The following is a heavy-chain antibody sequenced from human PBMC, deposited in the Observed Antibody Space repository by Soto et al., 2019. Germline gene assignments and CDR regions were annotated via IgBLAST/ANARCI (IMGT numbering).Heavy chain of an antibody. CDR2: IYDSGST. Sequence: QVQLQESGPGLVKPSQTLSLTCTIAGGSISSGDYYWSWIRQPPGKGLEWIGHIYDSGSTYNNPSLNSRVTISIDTSENQFTLNLRSVTAADTAVYYCARGLSGDKVDSWGQGTLVTVSS. V-gene: IGHV4-30-4*01. CDR3: ARGLSGDKVDS. J-gene: IGHJ4*02. CDR1: GGSISSGDYY. D-gene: IGHD1-1*01.